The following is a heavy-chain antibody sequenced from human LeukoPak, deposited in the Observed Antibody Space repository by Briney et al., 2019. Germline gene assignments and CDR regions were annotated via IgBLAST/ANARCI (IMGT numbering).Heavy chain of an antibody. J-gene: IGHJ5*02. V-gene: IGHV4-31*03. CDR3: ARGPDSSSWYEGGSSWFDP. CDR1: GGSISSGGYY. D-gene: IGHD6-13*01. CDR2: IYYSGST. Sequence: SQTLSLTCTVSGGSISSGGYYWSWIRQHPGKGLEWIGYIYYSGSTYYNPSLKSRVTISVDTSKNQFSLKLSSVTAADTAVYYCARGPDSSSWYEGGSSWFDPWGQGTLVTVSS.